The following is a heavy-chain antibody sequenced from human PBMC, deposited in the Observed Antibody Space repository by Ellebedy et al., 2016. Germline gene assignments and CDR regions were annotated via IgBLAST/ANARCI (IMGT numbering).Heavy chain of an antibody. CDR1: GGSISSYY. D-gene: IGHD4-17*01. CDR3: ARDYDGDYFNWFDP. CDR2: IYYSGST. V-gene: IGHV4-59*01. J-gene: IGHJ5*02. Sequence: SETLSLXXTVSGGSISSYYWSWIRQPPGKGLEWIGYIYYSGSTNYNPSLKSRVTISVDTSKNQFSLKLSSVTAADTAVYYCARDYDGDYFNWFDPWGQGTLVTVSS.